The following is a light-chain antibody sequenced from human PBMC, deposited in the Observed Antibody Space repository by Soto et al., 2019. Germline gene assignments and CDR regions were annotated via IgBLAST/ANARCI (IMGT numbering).Light chain of an antibody. CDR3: CSFVGSYSYV. J-gene: IGLJ1*01. V-gene: IGLV2-11*01. CDR2: DVT. Sequence: ALAQPRSVSASPGQSVTISCTGTSSDVGRYDYVSWYQQHPGKAPKLIVYDVTERPSGVPDRFSGSKSGNTASLTISGLQAEDEADYSCCSFVGSYSYVFGTGTKVTVL. CDR1: SSDVGRYDY.